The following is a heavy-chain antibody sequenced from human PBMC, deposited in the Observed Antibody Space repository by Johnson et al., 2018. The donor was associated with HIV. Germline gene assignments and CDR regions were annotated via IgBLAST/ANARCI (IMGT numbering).Heavy chain of an antibody. D-gene: IGHD1-26*01. CDR2: IRYDGSNK. CDR1: GFTFSSYG. V-gene: IGHV3-30*02. J-gene: IGHJ3*02. CDR3: ARERNSGRYLFSDAFDI. Sequence: QEKLVESGGGVVQPGGSLRLSCAASGFTFSSYGMHWVRQAPGKGLEWVAFIRYDGSNKYYADSVKGRFTIASDIFKNTLYLQMNSLRAEDTAVYYCARERNSGRYLFSDAFDIWGQGTMVTVSS.